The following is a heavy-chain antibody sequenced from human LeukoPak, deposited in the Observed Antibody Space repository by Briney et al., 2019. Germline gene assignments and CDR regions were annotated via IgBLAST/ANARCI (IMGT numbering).Heavy chain of an antibody. D-gene: IGHD3-22*01. CDR2: ISGSGGST. V-gene: IGHV3-23*01. CDR1: GFTFSSYA. Sequence: PGGSLTLSCAASGFTFSSYAMSWVRQAPGKGLEWVSAISGSGGSTYYADSVKGRFTISRDNSKNTLYLQMNSLRAEDTAVYYCAKTPFTMIVVAHDYWGQGTLVTVSS. CDR3: AKTPFTMIVVAHDY. J-gene: IGHJ4*02.